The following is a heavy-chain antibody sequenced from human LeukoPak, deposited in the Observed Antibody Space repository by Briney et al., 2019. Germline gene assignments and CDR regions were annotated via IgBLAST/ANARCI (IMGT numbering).Heavy chain of an antibody. CDR1: GFTFDDHG. Sequence: GGSLRLSCAASGFTFDDHGMNWVRQAPGKGLEWVSGVTWNGGSTFYADSVKGRFTISRDNAKNALYLQMNSLRAEDTAVYYCAKDSSDSYYYYGMDVWGQGTTVTVSS. D-gene: IGHD3-22*01. J-gene: IGHJ6*02. CDR2: VTWNGGST. CDR3: AKDSSDSYYYYGMDV. V-gene: IGHV3-20*04.